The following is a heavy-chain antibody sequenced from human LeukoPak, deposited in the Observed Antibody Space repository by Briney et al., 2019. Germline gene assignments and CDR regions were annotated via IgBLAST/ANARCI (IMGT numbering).Heavy chain of an antibody. CDR2: ISSSSSYI. CDR3: ARHRRRWLQLDGAFDI. CDR1: GFTFSSYS. Sequence: PGGSLRLSCAASGFTFSSYSMNWVRQAPGKGLEWVSSISSSSSYIYYADSVKGRFTISRDNAKNSLYLQMNSLRAEDTAVYYCARHRRRWLQLDGAFDIWGQGTMVTVSS. V-gene: IGHV3-21*01. J-gene: IGHJ3*02. D-gene: IGHD5-24*01.